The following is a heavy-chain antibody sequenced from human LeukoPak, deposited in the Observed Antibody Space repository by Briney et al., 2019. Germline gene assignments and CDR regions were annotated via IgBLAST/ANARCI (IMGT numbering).Heavy chain of an antibody. Sequence: GGSLRLSCAASGFTFDDYAMHWVRQAPGKGLEWVSGISWNSGSIGYADSVKGRFTISRDNAKNSLYLQMNSLRAEDTAVYYCARDNSPLYGSGSYYNPNYGMDVWGQGTTVTVSS. J-gene: IGHJ6*02. D-gene: IGHD3-10*01. V-gene: IGHV3-9*01. CDR3: ARDNSPLYGSGSYYNPNYGMDV. CDR1: GFTFDDYA. CDR2: ISWNSGSI.